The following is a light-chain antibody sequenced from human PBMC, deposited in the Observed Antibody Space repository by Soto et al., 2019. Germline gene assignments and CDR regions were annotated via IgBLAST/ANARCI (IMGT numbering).Light chain of an antibody. CDR1: QSVSSNY. V-gene: IGKV3-20*01. CDR3: RQYGSSPET. Sequence: EIVLTQSPGTLSLSPGERATLSCRTSQSVSSNYLAWYQQKPGQAPRLLIYGASSRATGIPDRFRGSGSGTDFTLTISRLEPEDFAVYYCRQYGSSPETFGQGTKVDIK. J-gene: IGKJ1*01. CDR2: GAS.